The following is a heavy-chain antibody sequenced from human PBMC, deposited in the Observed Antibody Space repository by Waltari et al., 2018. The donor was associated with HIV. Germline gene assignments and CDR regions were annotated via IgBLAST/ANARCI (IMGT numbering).Heavy chain of an antibody. V-gene: IGHV3-7*01. J-gene: IGHJ6*02. CDR1: GFTFTNYW. Sequence: EVQLIASGGGLVQSGGSLRLSCAAPGFTFTNYWTSWVRQTPGKGLEWVAYIKDDGSEKYYMGSVKGRFTISRDNAKNSMFLQMNSLRAEDTAVYYCARIGTFPHNYAIDFWGQGTTVTVSS. CDR3: ARIGTFPHNYAIDF. D-gene: IGHD1-26*01. CDR2: IKDDGSEK.